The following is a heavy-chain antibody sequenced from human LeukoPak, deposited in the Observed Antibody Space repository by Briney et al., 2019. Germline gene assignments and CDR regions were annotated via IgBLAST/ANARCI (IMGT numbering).Heavy chain of an antibody. CDR1: GFTFRSYD. CDR2: LTYSGGST. Sequence: GGSLRLSCAVSGFTFRSYDMSWVRQAPGMGLEWVSALTYSGGSTYYAASVKGRFTISRDNSKNTLYLQMNSLRAEDTAVYYCAKAREDTYYYDSSGYYFATPLDYWGQGTLVTVSS. CDR3: AKAREDTYYYDSSGYYFATPLDY. V-gene: IGHV3-23*01. J-gene: IGHJ4*02. D-gene: IGHD3-22*01.